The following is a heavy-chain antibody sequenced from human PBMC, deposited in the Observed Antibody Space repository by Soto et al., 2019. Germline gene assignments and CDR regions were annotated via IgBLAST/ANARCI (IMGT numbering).Heavy chain of an antibody. D-gene: IGHD1-1*01. CDR2: IWYDGSNK. V-gene: IGHV3-33*01. Sequence: GGSLRLSCAASGFTFSSYGMHWVRQAPGKGLEWVAVIWYDGSNKYYADSVKGRFTISRDNSKNTLYLQMNSLRAEDTAVYYCARDTLGPHTNWIFDYRGQGTLVTVSS. CDR1: GFTFSSYG. J-gene: IGHJ4*02. CDR3: ARDTLGPHTNWIFDY.